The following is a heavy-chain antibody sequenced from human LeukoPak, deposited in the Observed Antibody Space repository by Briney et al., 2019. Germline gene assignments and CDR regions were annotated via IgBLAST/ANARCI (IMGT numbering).Heavy chain of an antibody. J-gene: IGHJ6*02. CDR2: ISAYNGNT. Sequence: ASVSVSCTASGYTFTSYGISWVRQAPGQGVEWVGWISAYNGNTNYAQKLQGRVTMTTDTSTSTAYMELRSLRSDDTAVYYCARAYSSSSQSYYYYGMDVWGQGTTVTVSS. CDR1: GYTFTSYG. V-gene: IGHV1-18*01. D-gene: IGHD6-6*01. CDR3: ARAYSSSSQSYYYYGMDV.